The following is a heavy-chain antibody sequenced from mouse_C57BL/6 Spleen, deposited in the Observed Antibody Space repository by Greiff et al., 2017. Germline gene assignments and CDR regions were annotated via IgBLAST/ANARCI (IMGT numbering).Heavy chain of an antibody. CDR3: AREGYGTYGNYFDY. Sequence: LVESGPELVKPGASVKISCKASGYSFTDYNMNWVKQSNGKSLEWIGVINPNYGTTSYNQKFKGKATLTVDQSSSTAYMQLNSLTSEDSAVYYCAREGYGTYGNYFDYWGQGTTLTVSS. V-gene: IGHV1-39*01. J-gene: IGHJ2*01. CDR1: GYSFTDYN. CDR2: INPNYGTT. D-gene: IGHD2-1*01.